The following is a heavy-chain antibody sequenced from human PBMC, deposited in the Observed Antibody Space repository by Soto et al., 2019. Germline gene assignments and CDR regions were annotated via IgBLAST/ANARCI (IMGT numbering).Heavy chain of an antibody. D-gene: IGHD2-8*01. CDR1: GFTFSSYW. CDR3: ARDYCTNGVCSEFDY. CDR2: INSDGSST. Sequence: SLRLSCAASGFTFSSYWMHWVRQAPGKGLVWVSRINSDGSSTSYADSVKGRFTISRDNAKNTLYLQMNSLRAEDTAVYYCARDYCTNGVCSEFDYWGQGTLVTSPQ. J-gene: IGHJ4*02. V-gene: IGHV3-74*01.